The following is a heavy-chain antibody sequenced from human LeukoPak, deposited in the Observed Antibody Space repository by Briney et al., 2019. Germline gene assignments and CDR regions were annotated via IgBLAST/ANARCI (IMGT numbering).Heavy chain of an antibody. Sequence: SETLSLTCTVSGVSISSGSYYWSWIRQPAGKGLEWIGRIYTSGSTNYNPSLKSRVTVSLDTSKNQFSLKLSSVTAADTAVYYCARDQTSKGDAFDIWGQGTMVTVSS. CDR3: ARDQTSKGDAFDI. V-gene: IGHV4-61*02. J-gene: IGHJ3*02. CDR2: IYTSGST. CDR1: GVSISSGSYY.